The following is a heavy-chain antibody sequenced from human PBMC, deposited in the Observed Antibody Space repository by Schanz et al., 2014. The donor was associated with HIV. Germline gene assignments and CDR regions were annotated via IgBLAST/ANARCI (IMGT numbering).Heavy chain of an antibody. CDR1: GFTFSTYG. V-gene: IGHV3-30*03. Sequence: QVELVESGGGVVQPGRSLRLSCAASGFTFSTYGMHWVRQGPGKGLEWVAFISYDGSNKYYADSVKGRFTISRDNSKNTVSLQMNSLRSEDTAVYYCVRDAGAQWLDGDNWFDPWGQGTLVTVSP. CDR3: VRDAGAQWLDGDNWFDP. J-gene: IGHJ5*02. CDR2: ISYDGSNK. D-gene: IGHD6-19*01.